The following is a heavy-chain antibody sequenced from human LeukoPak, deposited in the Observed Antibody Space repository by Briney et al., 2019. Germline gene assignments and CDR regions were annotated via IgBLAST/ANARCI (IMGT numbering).Heavy chain of an antibody. V-gene: IGHV4-39*01. CDR1: GGSISSSSYY. D-gene: IGHD5-12*01. J-gene: IGHJ2*01. CDR2: IYDSGST. Sequence: SETLSLTCTVSGGSISSSSYYWGWIRQPPGKGLEWIGSIYDSGSTYYNPSLKSRVTISVDTSKNQFSLDLTPVTAADTAVYHCARRVDPKGYLYFDLWGRGTLVTVSS. CDR3: ARRVDPKGYLYFDL.